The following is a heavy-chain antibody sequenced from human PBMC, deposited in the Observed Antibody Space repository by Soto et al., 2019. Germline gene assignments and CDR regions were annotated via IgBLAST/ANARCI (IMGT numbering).Heavy chain of an antibody. CDR1: GFTFSSYA. V-gene: IGHV3-23*01. D-gene: IGHD6-13*01. CDR3: AKESSSSPLAPNWFDP. Sequence: LRLSCAASGFTFSSYAMSWVRQAPGKGLEWVSAISGSGGSTYYADSVKGRFTISRDNSKNTLYLQMNSLRAEDTAVYYCAKESSSSPLAPNWFDPWGQGTLVTVSS. J-gene: IGHJ5*02. CDR2: ISGSGGST.